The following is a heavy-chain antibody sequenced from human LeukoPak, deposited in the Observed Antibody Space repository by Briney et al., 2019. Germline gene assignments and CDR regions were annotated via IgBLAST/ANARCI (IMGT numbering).Heavy chain of an antibody. J-gene: IGHJ5*02. Sequence: SETLSLTCAVSGGSISSGGYSWSWIRQPPGKGLEWIGYIYHSGSTYYNPSLKSRVTISVDRSKNQFSLKLSSVTAADTAMYYCARGSYDSRGFDPWGQGTLVTVSS. V-gene: IGHV4-30-2*01. D-gene: IGHD3-3*01. CDR1: GGSISSGGYS. CDR3: ARGSYDSRGFDP. CDR2: IYHSGST.